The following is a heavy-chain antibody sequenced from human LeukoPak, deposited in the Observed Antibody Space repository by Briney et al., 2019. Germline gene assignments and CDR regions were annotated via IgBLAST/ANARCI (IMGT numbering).Heavy chain of an antibody. D-gene: IGHD3-22*01. J-gene: IGHJ4*02. V-gene: IGHV3-23*01. CDR1: GFTFGSYA. CDR3: AKGYYDSAEGHFDH. Sequence: GSLRLSCAASGFTFGSYAMSWVRQAPGKGLEWVSAISASGISTYYADSVKGRFTISRDKSENTLYLRMNSLRAEDTAVYYCAKGYYDSAEGHFDHWGQGTLVTVSS. CDR2: ISASGIST.